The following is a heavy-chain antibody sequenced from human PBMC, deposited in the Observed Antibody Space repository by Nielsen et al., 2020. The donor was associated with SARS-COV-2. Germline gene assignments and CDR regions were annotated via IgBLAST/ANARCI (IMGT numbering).Heavy chain of an antibody. CDR2: ISSGGGPTNYAE. V-gene: IGHV3-23*01. Sequence: GESLKISCAASGFTFSSNAMTWVRQTPGKGLEWVSTISSGGGPTNYAEYYADSVKGRFTISRYNSNNMLYLQMDSLRAEDTAIYYCAKDILDSWGRGTLVTVSS. J-gene: IGHJ4*02. CDR1: GFTFSSNA. CDR3: AKDILDS.